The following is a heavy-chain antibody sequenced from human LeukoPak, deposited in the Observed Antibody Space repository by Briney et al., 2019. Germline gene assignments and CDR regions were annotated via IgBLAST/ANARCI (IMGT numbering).Heavy chain of an antibody. CDR2: IKSKTVGGTT. J-gene: IGHJ4*02. CDR3: TPVVVASDDY. D-gene: IGHD2-21*01. CDR1: GFTLSKAW. V-gene: IGHV3-15*01. Sequence: GGSLRLSCAASGFTLSKAWMSWVRQAPGKGLEWVGLIKSKTVGGTTDYAAPVKGRFIISRADSKNTRYLQLRRLRTQDRTVYYCTPVVVASDDYWGQGTLVTVSS.